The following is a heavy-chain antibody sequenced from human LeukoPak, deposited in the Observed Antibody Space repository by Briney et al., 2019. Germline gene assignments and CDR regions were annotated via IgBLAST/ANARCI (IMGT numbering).Heavy chain of an antibody. J-gene: IGHJ4*02. V-gene: IGHV3-21*01. CDR2: ISSSSSYI. CDR3: ARDYRWLPFDY. CDR1: GFTFSSYS. D-gene: IGHD5-24*01. Sequence: GGSLRLSCAASGFTFSSYSMNWVRQAPGKGLEWVSSISSSSSYIYYADSVKGRFTISRDNAKHSLYLQVNSLRAEDTAVYYCARDYRWLPFDYWGQGTLVTVSS.